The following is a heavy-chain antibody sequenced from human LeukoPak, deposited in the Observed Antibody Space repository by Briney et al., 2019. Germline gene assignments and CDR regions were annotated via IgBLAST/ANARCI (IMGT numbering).Heavy chain of an antibody. D-gene: IGHD3-16*01. V-gene: IGHV1-2*06. CDR3: ARDLGRDYYMDV. CDR1: GHTFTGYY. Sequence: GASVKVSCKASGHTFTGYYMHWVRQTPGQGLEWMGRINPNSGGTNYAQKFQGRVTMTRDTSISTAYMELSRLRSDDTAVYYCARDLGRDYYMDVWGKGTTVTVSS. CDR2: INPNSGGT. J-gene: IGHJ6*03.